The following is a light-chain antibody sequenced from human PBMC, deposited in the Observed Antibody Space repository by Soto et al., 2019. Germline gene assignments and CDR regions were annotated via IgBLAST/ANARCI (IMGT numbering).Light chain of an antibody. V-gene: IGLV2-8*01. Sequence: QSALTQPPSASGSPGQSVTISCTGTSSDVGGYNSVSWYQQHAGKAPKLIIYEVTKRPSGVPDRFSGSKSGYAASLTVSGLQAEDEADYYCSSHADSNTLLFGGGTKLTVL. J-gene: IGLJ3*02. CDR1: SSDVGGYNS. CDR2: EVT. CDR3: SSHADSNTLL.